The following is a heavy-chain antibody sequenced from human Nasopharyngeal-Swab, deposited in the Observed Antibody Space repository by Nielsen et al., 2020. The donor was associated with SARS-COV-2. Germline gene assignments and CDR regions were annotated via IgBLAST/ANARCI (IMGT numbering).Heavy chain of an antibody. CDR3: ATAYNGNYYWDY. CDR1: GYSFSSYW. J-gene: IGHJ4*02. Sequence: GESLKISCKGSGYSFSSYWIGWVRQMPGKGLEWMGIMYPRDSDTRYSPSFQGQVTISADKSISTAYLQWSSLKASDTAMYYYATAYNGNYYWDYWGQGTLVTVSS. V-gene: IGHV5-51*01. CDR2: MYPRDSDT. D-gene: IGHD1-7*01.